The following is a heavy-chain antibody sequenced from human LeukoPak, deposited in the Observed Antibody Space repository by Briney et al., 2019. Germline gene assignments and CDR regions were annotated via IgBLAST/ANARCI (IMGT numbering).Heavy chain of an antibody. D-gene: IGHD1-26*01. J-gene: IGHJ4*02. V-gene: IGHV3-7*04. CDR3: ARVSVGATNYFDF. Sequence: PGGSLRLSCAASGFTFSSYWMSWVRQTPGKGLEWVANINYDGSEKYYVDSVKGRFTISRDNARNSLHLQMNSLRAEDTAVYYCARVSVGATNYFDFWGQGTLVTVSS. CDR2: INYDGSEK. CDR1: GFTFSSYW.